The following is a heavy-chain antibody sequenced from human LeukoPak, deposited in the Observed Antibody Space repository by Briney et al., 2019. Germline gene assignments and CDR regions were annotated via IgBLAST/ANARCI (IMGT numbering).Heavy chain of an antibody. CDR2: ISSSSSYI. Sequence: GGSLRLSCAASGFTFSSYAMSWVRQAPGKGLEWVSSISSSSSYIYYADSVKGRFTISRDNAKNSLYLQMNSLRAEDTAVYYCARGSRSRIAAAGDGMDVWGQGTTVTVSS. J-gene: IGHJ6*02. CDR3: ARGSRSRIAAAGDGMDV. D-gene: IGHD6-13*01. CDR1: GFTFSSYA. V-gene: IGHV3-21*01.